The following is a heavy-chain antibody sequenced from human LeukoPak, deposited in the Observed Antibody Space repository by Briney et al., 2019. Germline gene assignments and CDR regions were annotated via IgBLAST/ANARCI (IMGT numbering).Heavy chain of an antibody. J-gene: IGHJ4*02. D-gene: IGHD1-26*01. CDR2: ISGSGGST. Sequence: GGSLRLSCAASGFTFSSYAMSWVRQAPGKGLEWVSAISGSGGSTYYADYVKGRVTISRNNSKNTLYLQMNSLRAEDTAVYYCAKDSSGSYYYFDYWGQGTLVTVSS. CDR3: AKDSSGSYYYFDY. CDR1: GFTFSSYA. V-gene: IGHV3-23*01.